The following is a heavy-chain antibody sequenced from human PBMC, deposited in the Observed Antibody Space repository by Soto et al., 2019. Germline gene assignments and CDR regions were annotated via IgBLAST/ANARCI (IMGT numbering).Heavy chain of an antibody. CDR3: ARDSVGEQLVPFDI. J-gene: IGHJ3*02. CDR1: GFTFSSYE. CDR2: ISSSGSTI. Sequence: VGSLRLSCAASGFTFSSYEMNWVRQAPGKGLEWVSYISSSGSTIYYADSVKGRFTISRDNAKNSLYLQMNSLRAEDTAVYYCARDSVGEQLVPFDIWGQGTMVTVSS. D-gene: IGHD6-6*01. V-gene: IGHV3-48*03.